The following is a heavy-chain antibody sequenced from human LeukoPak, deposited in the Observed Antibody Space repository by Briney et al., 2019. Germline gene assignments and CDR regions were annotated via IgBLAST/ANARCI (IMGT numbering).Heavy chain of an antibody. D-gene: IGHD2-21*02. CDR3: AMDRCGGDCYVDS. CDR1: GFTFSSYS. J-gene: IGHJ4*02. CDR2: ISSSSSYI. V-gene: IGHV3-21*01. Sequence: PGGSLRLSCAASGFTFSSYSMNWVRQAPGKGLEWISSISSSSSYIHYADSVKGRFTVSRDNAKNLLYLQMNSLRAEDTAVYYCAMDRCGGDCYVDSWSRGSVVTVSS.